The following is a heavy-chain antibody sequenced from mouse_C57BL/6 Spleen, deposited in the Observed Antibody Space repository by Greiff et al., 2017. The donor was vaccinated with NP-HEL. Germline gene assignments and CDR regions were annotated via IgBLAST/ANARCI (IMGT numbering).Heavy chain of an antibody. V-gene: IGHV1-15*01. J-gene: IGHJ3*01. Sequence: QVQLQQSGAELVRPGASVTLSCKASGYTFTDYEMHWVKQTPVHGLEWIGAIDPETGGTAYNQKFKGKAILTADKSSSTAYMELRSLTSEDSAVYYCTREISNYCWFGYWGQGTLVTVAA. CDR3: TREISNYCWFGY. CDR2: IDPETGGT. CDR1: GYTFTDYE. D-gene: IGHD2-5*01.